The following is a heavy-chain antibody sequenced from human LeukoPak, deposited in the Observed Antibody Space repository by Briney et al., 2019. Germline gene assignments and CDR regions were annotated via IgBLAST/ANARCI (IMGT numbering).Heavy chain of an antibody. CDR2: INPNSGGT. V-gene: IGHV1-2*02. CDR3: ARDGGDGDYVLGY. CDR1: GYTFTGYY. Sequence: GASVTVSCKASGYTFTGYYMHWVRQAPGQGLEWMGWINPNSGGTNYAQKFQGRVTMTRDTSISTAYMELSRLRPDDTAVYYCARDGGDGDYVLGYWGQGTLVTVSS. D-gene: IGHD4-17*01. J-gene: IGHJ4*02.